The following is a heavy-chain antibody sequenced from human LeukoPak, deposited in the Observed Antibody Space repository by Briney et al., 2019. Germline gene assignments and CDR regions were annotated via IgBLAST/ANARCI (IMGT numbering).Heavy chain of an antibody. CDR1: GFTFSSYA. J-gene: IGHJ5*02. V-gene: IGHV3-30*04. Sequence: PGGSLRLSCAASGFTFSSYAMHWVRQAPGKGLEWVAVISYDGSNKYYADSVKGRFTISRDNSKNTLYLQMNSLRAEDTAVYYCASARFDPWGQGTLVAVSS. CDR2: ISYDGSNK. CDR3: ASARFDP.